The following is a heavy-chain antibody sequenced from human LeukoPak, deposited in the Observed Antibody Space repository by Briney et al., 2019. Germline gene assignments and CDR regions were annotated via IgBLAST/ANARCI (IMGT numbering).Heavy chain of an antibody. Sequence: PGGSLRLSCAASGFTFSSYEMNWVRQAPGKGLEWVSYISSSGSTIYYADSVKGRLTISRDNAKNSLYLQMNSLRAEDTAVYYCASLNYYDSSGYFDCFDYWGQGTLVTVSS. CDR2: ISSSGSTI. J-gene: IGHJ4*02. CDR1: GFTFSSYE. D-gene: IGHD3-22*01. V-gene: IGHV3-48*03. CDR3: ASLNYYDSSGYFDCFDY.